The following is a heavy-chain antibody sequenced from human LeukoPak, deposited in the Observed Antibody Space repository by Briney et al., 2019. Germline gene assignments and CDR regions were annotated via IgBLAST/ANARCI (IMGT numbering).Heavy chain of an antibody. CDR1: GFTFRAYA. CDR3: ARAMVRGVIPY. V-gene: IGHV3-30*04. D-gene: IGHD3-10*01. CDR2: ISNDGTIQ. Sequence: GRSLRLSCAASGFTFRAYAMHWVRQAPGKGLEWLAVISNDGTIQYYADSVKGRFTISRDNSRNIMNLQTDSLRPEYTALYYCARAMVRGVIPYWGQGTLVTVSS. J-gene: IGHJ4*02.